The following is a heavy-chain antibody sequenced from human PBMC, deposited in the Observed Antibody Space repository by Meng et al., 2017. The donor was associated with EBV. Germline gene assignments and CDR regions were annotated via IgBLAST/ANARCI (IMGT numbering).Heavy chain of an antibody. D-gene: IGHD6-19*01. V-gene: IGHV4-39*01. J-gene: IGHJ5*02. CDR2: VHYTGST. CDR3: ARPFPSWQSPRLDPFGA. CDR1: GDSISSFYS. Sequence: QLQLRESGPGQVKPSETLPLTCTVSGDSISSFYSWGWIRQPPGRGLEWIGSVHYTGSTYYSPSLKSRVTVSVDTSKNQFSLRLTSVTAADTAVYYCARPFPSWQSPRLDPFGAWGQGTLVTVSS.